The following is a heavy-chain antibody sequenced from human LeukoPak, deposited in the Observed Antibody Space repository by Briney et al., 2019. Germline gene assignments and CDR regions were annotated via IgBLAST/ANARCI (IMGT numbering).Heavy chain of an antibody. CDR2: ISTSGGNT. V-gene: IGHV3-23*01. Sequence: AGGSLRLSCAASGFTFRSYAMSWVRQAPGKGLAWVSAISTSGGNTYYTDSVKGRFTISRDNSKNMLYLQMDSLRAEDTTLYYCAKCKDILATPGDGVDVWGQGTTVTVSS. J-gene: IGHJ6*02. CDR3: AKCKDILATPGDGVDV. D-gene: IGHD5-12*01. CDR1: GFTFRSYA.